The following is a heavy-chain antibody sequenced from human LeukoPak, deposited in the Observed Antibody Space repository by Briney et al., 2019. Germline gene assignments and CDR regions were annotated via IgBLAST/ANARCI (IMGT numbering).Heavy chain of an antibody. CDR3: ARETLNCGGDCLDY. J-gene: IGHJ4*02. CDR2: ISTTDTTK. Sequence: PGGSLTLSCAASGFTFSSYEWNWVRQPPGKGLEWLSYISTTDTTKYYAESVNGRFTISIDNAKNSLLLQMNSLRAEDTALYYCARETLNCGGDCLDYWGQGTLVTVSS. D-gene: IGHD2-21*02. CDR1: GFTFSSYE. V-gene: IGHV3-48*03.